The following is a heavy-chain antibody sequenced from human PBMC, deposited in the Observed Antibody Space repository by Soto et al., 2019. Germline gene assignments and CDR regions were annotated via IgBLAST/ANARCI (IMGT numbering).Heavy chain of an antibody. CDR3: ARGGLNSSGWYLGYYYYGMDV. Sequence: SETLSLTCAVYGGSFSGYYWSWIRQPPGKGLEWIGEINHSGSTNYNPSLKSRVTISVDTSKNQFSLKLSSVTAADTAVYYCARGGLNSSGWYLGYYYYGMDVWGQGTTVTVSS. J-gene: IGHJ6*02. CDR1: GGSFSGYY. V-gene: IGHV4-34*01. D-gene: IGHD6-19*01. CDR2: INHSGST.